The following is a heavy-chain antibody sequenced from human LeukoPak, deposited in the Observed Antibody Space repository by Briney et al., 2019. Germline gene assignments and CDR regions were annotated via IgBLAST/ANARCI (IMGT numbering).Heavy chain of an antibody. D-gene: IGHD3-9*01. J-gene: IGHJ5*02. CDR3: ARVLPLVILDTEYNWFDP. Sequence: PSQTLSLTCTVSGGSISSGGYYWSWIRQHPGKGLEWIGYIYYSGSTYYNPSLKSRVTISVDTSKNQFSLKLSSVTAADTAVYYCARVLPLVILDTEYNWFDPWGQGTLVTVSS. V-gene: IGHV4-31*03. CDR2: IYYSGST. CDR1: GGSISSGGYY.